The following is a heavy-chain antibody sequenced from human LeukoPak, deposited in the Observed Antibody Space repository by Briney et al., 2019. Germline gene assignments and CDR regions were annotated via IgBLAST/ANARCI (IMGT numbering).Heavy chain of an antibody. CDR1: GSSLTTTYY. CDR3: ARVLNVPKLIDC. CDR2: FFQLQTVHT. V-gene: IGHV4-38-2*02. J-gene: IGHJ4*02. Sequence: SETLSLTRTLSGSSLTTTYYWAWSRPPPGKGLEWIATFFQLQTVHTFYTPSLATLLPMSLDTSQHHFSPNLPSVTAPHPSLSLCARVLNVPKLIDCWGQGTLVTVS. D-gene: IGHD3-10*02.